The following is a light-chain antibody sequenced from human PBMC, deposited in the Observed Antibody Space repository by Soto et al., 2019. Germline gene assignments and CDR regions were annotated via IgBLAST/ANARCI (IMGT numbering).Light chain of an antibody. CDR1: QSISSW. J-gene: IGKJ1*01. Sequence: DIQMTQSPSTLSASVGDRVTITCRASQSISSWLAWYQQKPGKAPKLLIYDASSLESGVPSRFSGSGSGTEFTLTISSLQPEDVGTYYCQKYDSAPWTFGLGTKVDIK. V-gene: IGKV1-5*01. CDR3: QKYDSAPWT. CDR2: DAS.